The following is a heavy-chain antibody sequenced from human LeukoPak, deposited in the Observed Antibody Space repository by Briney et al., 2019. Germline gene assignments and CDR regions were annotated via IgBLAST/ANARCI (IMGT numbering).Heavy chain of an antibody. V-gene: IGHV3-48*02. CDR2: IGSTNNTI. CDR1: GFTFSTYG. CDR3: ARHDYGGNSGDY. J-gene: IGHJ4*02. Sequence: PGGSLRLSCAASGFTFSTYGINWVRQAPGKGLECVSYIGSTNNTIYYADSVKGRFTISRDNAKNSLYLQMNSLRDEDTAVYYCARHDYGGNSGDYWGQGTLVTVSS. D-gene: IGHD4-23*01.